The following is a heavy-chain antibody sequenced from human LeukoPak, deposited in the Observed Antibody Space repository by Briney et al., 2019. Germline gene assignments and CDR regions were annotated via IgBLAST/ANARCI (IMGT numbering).Heavy chain of an antibody. V-gene: IGHV1-2*02. J-gene: IGHJ5*02. Sequence: ASVKVSCKASGYTFTGYYMHWVRQAPGQGLEWMGWINPNSGGTNYAQKLQGRVTMTRDTSISTAYMELSRLRSDDTAVYYCARTEVYYYDSSRRFDPWGQGTLVTVSS. CDR2: INPNSGGT. D-gene: IGHD3-22*01. CDR3: ARTEVYYYDSSRRFDP. CDR1: GYTFTGYY.